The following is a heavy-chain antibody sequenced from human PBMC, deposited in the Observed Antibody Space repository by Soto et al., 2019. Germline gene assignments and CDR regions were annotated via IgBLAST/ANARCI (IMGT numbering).Heavy chain of an antibody. V-gene: IGHV2-70*01. J-gene: IGHJ6*02. Sequence: SGPTLVNPTQTLTLTCTFSGFSLSTSGMCVSWIRQPPGKALEWLALIDWDDDKYYSTSLKTRLTISKDTSKNQVVLTMTNMDPVDTATYYCARIRRYYGSVSQNYYYGMDVWGQGTTVTVSS. CDR3: ARIRRYYGSVSQNYYYGMDV. D-gene: IGHD3-10*01. CDR1: GFSLSTSGMC. CDR2: IDWDDDK.